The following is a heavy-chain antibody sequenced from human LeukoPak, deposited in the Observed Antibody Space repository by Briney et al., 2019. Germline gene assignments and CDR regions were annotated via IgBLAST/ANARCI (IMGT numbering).Heavy chain of an antibody. J-gene: IGHJ4*02. CDR2: INHSGST. Sequence: SETLSLTCAVYGGCFSGYYCSWIRQPPGKGLEWIGEINHSGSTNYNPSLKSRVTISVDTSKNQFSLKLSSVTAADTAVYYCASSVGDYWGQGTLVTVSS. D-gene: IGHD5/OR15-5a*01. CDR3: ASSVGDY. V-gene: IGHV4-34*01. CDR1: GGCFSGYY.